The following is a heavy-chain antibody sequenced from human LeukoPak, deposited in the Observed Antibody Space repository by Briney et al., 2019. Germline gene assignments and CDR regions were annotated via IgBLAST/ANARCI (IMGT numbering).Heavy chain of an antibody. CDR1: GGSISSYY. J-gene: IGHJ4*02. CDR3: ARTLIVGATTGFDY. Sequence: SETLSLTCTVSGGSISSYYWSWIRQPPGKGLEWIGYIYYSGSTNYNPSLKSRVTISVDTSKNQFSLKLSSVTAADTAVYYCARTLIVGATTGFDYWGQGTLVTVSS. CDR2: IYYSGST. V-gene: IGHV4-59*01. D-gene: IGHD1-26*01.